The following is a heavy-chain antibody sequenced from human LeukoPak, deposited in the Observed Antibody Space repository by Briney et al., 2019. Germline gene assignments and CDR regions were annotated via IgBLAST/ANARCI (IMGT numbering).Heavy chain of an antibody. CDR3: AKDMAAYYYSSGNIDY. D-gene: IGHD3-10*01. J-gene: IGHJ4*02. CDR1: GFAFDDYA. Sequence: GGSLRLSCAASGFAFDDYAMHWVRQAPGKGLEWVSLISWDGGNTCYADSVKGRFTISRDNSKNSLYLQMNSLRAEDTALYYCAKDMAAYYYSSGNIDYWGQGTLVTVSS. V-gene: IGHV3-43D*03. CDR2: ISWDGGNT.